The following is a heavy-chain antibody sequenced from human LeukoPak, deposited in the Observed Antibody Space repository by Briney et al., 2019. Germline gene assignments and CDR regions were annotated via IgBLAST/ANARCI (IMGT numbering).Heavy chain of an antibody. CDR1: GGSISSGGYY. Sequence: PSETLSLTCTVSGGSISSGGYYWSWIRQPRGKGLEWIGYIYHSGSTYYNPSLKSRVTISVDRSKNQFSLKLSSVTAADTAVYYCAREVVGATAADHAFDIWGQGTMVTVSS. CDR2: IYHSGST. V-gene: IGHV4-30-2*01. CDR3: AREVVGATAADHAFDI. J-gene: IGHJ3*02. D-gene: IGHD1-26*01.